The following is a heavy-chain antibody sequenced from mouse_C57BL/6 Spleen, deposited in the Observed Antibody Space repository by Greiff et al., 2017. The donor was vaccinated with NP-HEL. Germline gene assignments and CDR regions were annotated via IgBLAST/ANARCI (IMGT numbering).Heavy chain of an antibody. CDR1: GYTFTDYY. D-gene: IGHD2-5*01. CDR2: INPNNGGT. V-gene: IGHV1-26*01. J-gene: IGHJ2*01. CDR3: ARAYYSNYGFFFDY. Sequence: EVQLQQSGPELVKPGASVKISCKASGYTFTDYYMNWVKQSHGKSLEWIGDINPNNGGTSYNQKFKGKATLTVDKSSSTAYMELRSLTSEDSAVYYCARAYYSNYGFFFDYWGQGTTLTVSS.